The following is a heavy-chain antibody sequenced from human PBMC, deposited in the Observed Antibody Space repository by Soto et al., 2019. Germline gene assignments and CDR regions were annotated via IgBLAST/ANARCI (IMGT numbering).Heavy chain of an antibody. CDR2: IYPDNSDT. CDR1: GDSFTGYW. Sequence: GESLKISCKGSGDSFTGYWIAWVRQMPGKGLEWMGIIYPDNSDTRYSPSFQGHVTISADKSISTSYLQWSSLEASDTAIYFCARHGLTTSTLPLISFGPRGPGTLVTGSS. D-gene: IGHD2-15*01. CDR3: ARHGLTTSTLPLISFGP. V-gene: IGHV5-51*01. J-gene: IGHJ5*02.